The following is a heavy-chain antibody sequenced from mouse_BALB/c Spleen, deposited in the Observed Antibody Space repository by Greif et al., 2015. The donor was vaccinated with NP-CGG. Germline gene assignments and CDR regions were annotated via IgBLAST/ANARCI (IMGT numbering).Heavy chain of an antibody. CDR2: IWSGGST. CDR3: AIDGYYAMDY. V-gene: IGHV2-9*02. J-gene: IGHJ4*01. CDR1: GFSLTSYG. Sequence: VQLQESGPGLVAPSQSLSITCTVSGFSLTSYGVHWVRQPPGKGLEWLGVIWSGGSTNYNSALMSRLSISKDNSKSQVFLKMNSLQTDDTAMYYCAIDGYYAMDYWGQGTSVTVSS. D-gene: IGHD2-3*01.